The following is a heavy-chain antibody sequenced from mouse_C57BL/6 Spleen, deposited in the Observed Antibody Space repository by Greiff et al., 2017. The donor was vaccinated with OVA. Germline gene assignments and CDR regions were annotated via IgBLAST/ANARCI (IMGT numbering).Heavy chain of an antibody. D-gene: IGHD1-1*01. J-gene: IGHJ4*01. V-gene: IGHV1-26*01. CDR2: INPNNGGT. CDR1: GYTFTDYY. CDR3: GRTVAYYYAMDY. Sequence: EVKLQQSGPELVKPGASVKISCKASGYTFTDYYMNWVKQSHGKSLEWIGDINPNNGGTSYNQKFKGKATLTVDKSSSTAYMELRSLTSEDSAVYYCGRTVAYYYAMDYWGQGTSVTVSS.